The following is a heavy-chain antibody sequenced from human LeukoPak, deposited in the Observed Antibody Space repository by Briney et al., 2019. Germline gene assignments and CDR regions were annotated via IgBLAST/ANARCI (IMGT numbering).Heavy chain of an antibody. D-gene: IGHD2-15*01. CDR3: ARDFREYCSGGSCFVDV. CDR1: GFTFSSYA. V-gene: IGHV3-30*04. J-gene: IGHJ6*04. Sequence: GGSLRLSCAASGFTFSSYAMHWVRQAPGKGVEWVAVISYDGSNKYYADSVKGRFTISRDNSKNTLYLQMNSLRAEDTAVYYCARDFREYCSGGSCFVDVWGKGTTVTVSS. CDR2: ISYDGSNK.